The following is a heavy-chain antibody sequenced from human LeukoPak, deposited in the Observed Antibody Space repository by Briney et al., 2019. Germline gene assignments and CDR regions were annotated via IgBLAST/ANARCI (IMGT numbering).Heavy chain of an antibody. J-gene: IGHJ3*02. Sequence: TGGSLRLSCAASGFTFSSYGMHWVRQAPGKGLEWVAFIRYDGSNKYYADSVKGRFTISRDNSKNTLYLQMGSLRAEDMAVYYCARGSGDGEPDAFDIWGQGTMVTVSS. V-gene: IGHV3-30*02. CDR1: GFTFSSYG. CDR2: IRYDGSNK. CDR3: ARGSGDGEPDAFDI. D-gene: IGHD6-19*01.